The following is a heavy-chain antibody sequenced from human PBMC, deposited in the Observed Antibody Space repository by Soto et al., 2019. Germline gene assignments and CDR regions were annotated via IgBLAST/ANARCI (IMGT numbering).Heavy chain of an antibody. CDR1: GFTFISYA. J-gene: IGHJ6*02. D-gene: IGHD3-10*01. CDR2: ISFDGSTE. V-gene: IGHV3-30-3*01. Sequence: QVQLVESGGGVVQPGRSLRLSCAASGFTFISYAMHWVRQAPGKGLEWVAVISFDGSTEYYADSVKGRFTISRDNSKNTVYLQMNRLRSEDTAVYYCARSRHGSGSYTHVYDGLDVWGQGPTVTVSS. CDR3: ARSRHGSGSYTHVYDGLDV.